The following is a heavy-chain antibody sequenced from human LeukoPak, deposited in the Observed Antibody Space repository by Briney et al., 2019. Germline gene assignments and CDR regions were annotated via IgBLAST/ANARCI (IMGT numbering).Heavy chain of an antibody. CDR1: GYIFTNYW. D-gene: IGHD1-26*01. CDR3: ARIVGPSSYFYYFDS. J-gene: IGHJ4*02. Sequence: GESLKISCKASGYIFTNYWIGWVRQMPGKGLECMGIIYPGDSGTTYSPSLQGQVTISADKSIDTAYLQWSSLKASDTAMYYCARIVGPSSYFYYFDSWGQGTLVTVSS. CDR2: IYPGDSGT. V-gene: IGHV5-51*01.